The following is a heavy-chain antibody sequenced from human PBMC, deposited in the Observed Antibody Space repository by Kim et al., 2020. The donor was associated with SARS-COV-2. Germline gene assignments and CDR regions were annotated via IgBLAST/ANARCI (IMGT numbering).Heavy chain of an antibody. CDR1: GFTFSSYA. Sequence: GGSLRLSCAASGFTFSSYAMSWVRQAPGKGLEWVSAISGSGGSTYYADSVKGRFTISRDNSKNTLYLQMNSLRAEDTAVYYCAKDQARFLEWLFYGMDVWGQGTTVTVSS. CDR2: ISGSGGST. V-gene: IGHV3-23*01. J-gene: IGHJ6*02. CDR3: AKDQARFLEWLFYGMDV. D-gene: IGHD3-3*01.